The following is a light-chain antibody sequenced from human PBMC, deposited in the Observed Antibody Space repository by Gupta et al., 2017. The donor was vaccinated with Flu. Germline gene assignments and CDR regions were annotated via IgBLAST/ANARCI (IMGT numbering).Light chain of an antibody. CDR1: SGSIGLNY. CDR2: EDD. V-gene: IGLV6-57*01. Sequence: NFMLTQPHSVSGSPGKTVSISCTRSSGSIGLNYVQWYQQRPGTSPKNVINEDDQRPYGVPDRLSGSIDRSTNAASLTRAGLKTEDEADYYGQAYEVFGGGTKLTVL. CDR3: QAYEV. J-gene: IGLJ2*01.